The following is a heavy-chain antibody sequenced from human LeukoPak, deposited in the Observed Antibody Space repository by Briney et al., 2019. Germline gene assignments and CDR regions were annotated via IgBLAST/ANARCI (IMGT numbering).Heavy chain of an antibody. V-gene: IGHV3-21*01. CDR1: GFTFSSYS. J-gene: IGHJ4*02. CDR3: ASVTSYYYNTSGDYYFDY. CDR2: ISSSSSYI. D-gene: IGHD3-22*01. Sequence: GGSLRLSCAASGFTFSSYSMNWVRQAPGKGLEWVSSISSSSSYIYYADSVKGRFTISRDNAKNSLYLQMNSLRAEDTAVYYCASVTSYYYNTSGDYYFDYWGQGTLVTVSS.